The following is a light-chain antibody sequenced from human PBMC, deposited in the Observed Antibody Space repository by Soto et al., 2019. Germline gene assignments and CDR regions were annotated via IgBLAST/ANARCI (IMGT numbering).Light chain of an antibody. V-gene: IGKV3-20*01. CDR1: QSVSSNH. Sequence: EIVLTQSPGTLSLSPGERATLSCRASQSVSSNHLAWYQQKPGQAPRLLIYGASSRATGIPDRFSGSGSGTDFTLTIRRLEPEDVAVYYCQQYGSSPRTFGQGTKVEIK. CDR3: QQYGSSPRT. J-gene: IGKJ1*01. CDR2: GAS.